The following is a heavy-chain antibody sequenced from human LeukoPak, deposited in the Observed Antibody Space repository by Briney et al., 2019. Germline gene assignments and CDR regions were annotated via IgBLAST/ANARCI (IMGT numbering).Heavy chain of an antibody. Sequence: ASVKVSCKASGDTFIRYGISWVRQAPGQGFEWMGWISTGNSNTNYGQKFQGRVTMTTDTSTGTAYMELRSLRSDDTAMYYCATANNWNYALGYWGQGTLVTVSS. V-gene: IGHV1-18*01. D-gene: IGHD1-7*01. J-gene: IGHJ4*02. CDR1: GDTFIRYG. CDR2: ISTGNSNT. CDR3: ATANNWNYALGY.